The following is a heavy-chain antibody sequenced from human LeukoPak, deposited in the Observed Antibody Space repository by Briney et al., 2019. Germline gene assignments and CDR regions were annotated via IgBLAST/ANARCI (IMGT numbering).Heavy chain of an antibody. CDR1: GYTFTSYY. J-gene: IGHJ4*02. CDR3: ARDVRLGELSSLEFDY. D-gene: IGHD3-16*02. Sequence: ASVKVSCKASGYTFTSYYMHWVRQAPGQGLEWMGIINPSGGSTRYAQTFQGRVTMTRDTSTSTVYMELSSLRSEDTAVYYCARDVRLGELSSLEFDYWGQGTLVTVSS. V-gene: IGHV1-46*01. CDR2: INPSGGST.